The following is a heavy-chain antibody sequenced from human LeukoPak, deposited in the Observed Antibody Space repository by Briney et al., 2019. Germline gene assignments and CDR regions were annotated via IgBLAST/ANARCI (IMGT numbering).Heavy chain of an antibody. J-gene: IGHJ6*02. CDR3: ASTPAGNYYDSSGSENIYYYYYGMDV. D-gene: IGHD3-22*01. CDR2: IYHSGST. CDR1: GGSISSSNW. V-gene: IGHV4-4*02. Sequence: SETLSLTCAVSGGSISSSNWWSWVRQPPGKGLEWIGEIYHSGSTNYNPSLKSRVTISVDKSKNQFSLKLSSVTAADTAVYYCASTPAGNYYDSSGSENIYYYYYGMDVWGQGTTVTVSS.